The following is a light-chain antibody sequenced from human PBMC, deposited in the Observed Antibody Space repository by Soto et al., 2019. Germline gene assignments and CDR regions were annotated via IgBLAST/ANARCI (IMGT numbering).Light chain of an antibody. V-gene: IGKV1-5*03. J-gene: IGKJ1*01. CDR1: RSISTR. Sequence: DIQMTQSPTTLSASVGDRVTIACRASRSISTRLAWYQKKPGKVPKVLIYKASSLESGVPARFSGSGSGTEFTLTISSLQPDDFATYYCQQYNTKGTFGQGTKVEIK. CDR2: KAS. CDR3: QQYNTKGT.